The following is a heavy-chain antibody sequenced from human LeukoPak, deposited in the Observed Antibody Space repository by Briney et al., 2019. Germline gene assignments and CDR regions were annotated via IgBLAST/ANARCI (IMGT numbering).Heavy chain of an antibody. V-gene: IGHV3-23*01. CDR1: GFTFSSYA. CDR3: TSHDYGDPHGY. CDR2: LSGSGGSS. Sequence: GGSLRLSCAASGFTFSSYAMNWVRQAPGKGLEWVSALSGSGGSSYYADSVKGRFTISRDNSKNTLYLQMNSLRAEDTAVYYCTSHDYGDPHGYWGQGTLVTVSS. J-gene: IGHJ4*02. D-gene: IGHD4-17*01.